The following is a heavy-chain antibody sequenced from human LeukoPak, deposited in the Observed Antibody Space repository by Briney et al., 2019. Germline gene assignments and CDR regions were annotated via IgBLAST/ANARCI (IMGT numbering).Heavy chain of an antibody. J-gene: IGHJ4*02. V-gene: IGHV1-46*01. D-gene: IGHD1-26*01. Sequence: GASVKVSCKASAYTFTNYYVHWVRQAPGQGLEWMGIINPSGGVTTYTQKFQGRVTMTRDTSTNTVYMELSSLKSEDTAVYYCATSTGANSGNYPFDYWGQGTLVTVSS. CDR2: INPSGGVT. CDR1: AYTFTNYY. CDR3: ATSTGANSGNYPFDY.